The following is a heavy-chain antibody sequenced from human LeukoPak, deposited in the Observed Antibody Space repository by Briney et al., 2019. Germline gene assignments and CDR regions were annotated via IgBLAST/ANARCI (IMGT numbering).Heavy chain of an antibody. CDR3: AAVSQIAVAGTGDY. V-gene: IGHV1-2*02. J-gene: IGHJ4*02. CDR1: GYTFTGYY. CDR2: INPNSGGT. D-gene: IGHD6-19*01. Sequence: GASVKVSCKASGYTFTGYYMHWVRQAPGQGLEWMGWINPNSGGTNYAQKFQGRVTITRDMSTSTAYMELSSLRSEDTAVYYCAAVSQIAVAGTGDYWGQGTLVTVSS.